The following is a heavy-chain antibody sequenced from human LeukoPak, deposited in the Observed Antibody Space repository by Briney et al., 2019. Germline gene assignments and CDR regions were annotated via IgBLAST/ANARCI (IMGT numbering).Heavy chain of an antibody. CDR3: ARRYSYGRVFDY. CDR1: GASINSGAYY. J-gene: IGHJ4*02. Sequence: PSETLSLTCTVSGASINSGAYYWTWIRQPPGKGLEWIGYIYYSGSTNYNPSLKSRVTISVDTPKNQFSLKLSSVTAADTAVYYCARRYSYGRVFDYWGQGTLVTVSS. CDR2: IYYSGST. D-gene: IGHD5-18*01. V-gene: IGHV4-61*08.